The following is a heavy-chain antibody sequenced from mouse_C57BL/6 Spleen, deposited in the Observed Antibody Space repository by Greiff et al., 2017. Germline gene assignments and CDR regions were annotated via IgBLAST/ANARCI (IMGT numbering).Heavy chain of an antibody. CDR3: ARTVVAHYYAMDY. CDR2: IDPANGNT. J-gene: IGHJ4*01. V-gene: IGHV14-3*01. CDR1: GFNIQNTY. Sequence: EVQGVESVAELVRPGASVKLSCTASGFNIQNTYMHWVKQRPEQGLEWIGRIDPANGNTKYAPKFQGKATITADTSSNTAYLQLSSLTSEDTAIYYCARTVVAHYYAMDYWGQGTSVTVSS. D-gene: IGHD1-1*01.